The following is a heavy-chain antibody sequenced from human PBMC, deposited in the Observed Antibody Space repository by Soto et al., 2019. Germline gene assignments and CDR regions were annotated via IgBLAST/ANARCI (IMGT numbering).Heavy chain of an antibody. V-gene: IGHV4-30-4*01. CDR2: IYYSGST. J-gene: IGHJ4*02. CDR1: GASIRNGDYY. CDR3: VRGRVSSGFQNLDY. D-gene: IGHD3-3*01. Sequence: QVQLQESGPGLVKPSQTLSLTCSVSGASIRNGDYYWNWIRQPPGKGLEWMAYIYYSGSTYYNPSLNRRITVSLDTPKNQFTLKLSSVTAADTAVYYCVRGRVSSGFQNLDYWGQGTLVTVSS.